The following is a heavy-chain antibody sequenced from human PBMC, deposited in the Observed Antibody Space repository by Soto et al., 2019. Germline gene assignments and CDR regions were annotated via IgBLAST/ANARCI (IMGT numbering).Heavy chain of an antibody. V-gene: IGHV5-51*01. CDR3: ARTYYDFWSGYGSGGGVDGMDV. Sequence: PGESLKISCKGSGYSFTSYWIGWVRQMPGKGLEWMGIIYPGDSDTRYSPSFQGQVTISADKSISTAYLQWSSLKASDTAMYYCARTYYDFWSGYGSGGGVDGMDVWGQGTTVTVSS. D-gene: IGHD3-3*01. CDR2: IYPGDSDT. CDR1: GYSFTSYW. J-gene: IGHJ6*02.